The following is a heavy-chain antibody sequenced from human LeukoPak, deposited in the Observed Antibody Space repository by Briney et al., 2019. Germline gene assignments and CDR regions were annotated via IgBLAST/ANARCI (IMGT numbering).Heavy chain of an antibody. Sequence: GGSLRLSCTASGFTFSQYGMHWVRQAPGKGLEWVAFIRFDGDDKYYAESVKGRFTISRDNSKNTLYVQMSSLRAEDTAVYYCAKTIIAAAGMRSPPDYWGQGTLVTVSS. D-gene: IGHD6-13*01. CDR1: GFTFSQYG. V-gene: IGHV3-30*02. CDR3: AKTIIAAAGMRSPPDY. J-gene: IGHJ4*02. CDR2: IRFDGDDK.